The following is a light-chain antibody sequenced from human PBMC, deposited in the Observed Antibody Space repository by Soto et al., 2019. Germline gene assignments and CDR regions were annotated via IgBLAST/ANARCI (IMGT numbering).Light chain of an antibody. J-gene: IGKJ4*01. CDR3: QQYNNWPPLT. Sequence: EIVMTQSPATLSVSPGERATLSCRASQSVSSTLAWYQQKPGQAPRLLLYCASTRATGIPARFSGSGSGTEVTLTISSLQSEDFAVYYCQQYNNWPPLTFGGGTKVEIK. CDR1: QSVSST. CDR2: CAS. V-gene: IGKV3-15*01.